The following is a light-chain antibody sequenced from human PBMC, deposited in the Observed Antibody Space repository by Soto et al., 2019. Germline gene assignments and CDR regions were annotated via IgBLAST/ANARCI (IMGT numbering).Light chain of an antibody. CDR1: SSDVGGYNY. CDR2: EVS. Sequence: QSALTQPASVSGSLGQSITISCTGTSSDVGGYNYVSWYQQHPGKAPKLMIYEVSNRPSGVSNRFSGSKSGNTASLTISGLQAEDEADYYCNSYASSGTLVFGTGTKLTVL. J-gene: IGLJ1*01. CDR3: NSYASSGTLV. V-gene: IGLV2-14*01.